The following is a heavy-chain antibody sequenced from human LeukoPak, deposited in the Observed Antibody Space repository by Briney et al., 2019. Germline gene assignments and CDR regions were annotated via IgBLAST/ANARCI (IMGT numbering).Heavy chain of an antibody. D-gene: IGHD3-10*01. J-gene: IGHJ4*02. CDR1: GGSFSGYY. V-gene: IGHV4-34*01. CDR2: INHSGSI. Sequence: TETLSLTCTVYGGSFSGYYWSWIRQSPGRGLEWIGEINHSGSINYNPSLKSRVTISVDTSKNQLSLKLSSVAAADTAVYYRAGRWGTVVRGVIDYWGQGTLVTVSS. CDR3: AGRWGTVVRGVIDY.